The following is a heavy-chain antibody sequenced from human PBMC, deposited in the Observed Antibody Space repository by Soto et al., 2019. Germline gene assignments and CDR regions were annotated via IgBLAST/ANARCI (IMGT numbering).Heavy chain of an antibody. CDR3: ARAAYRGLWFLSH. J-gene: IGHJ4*02. Sequence: PGGSLRLSCAASGFTFSSYGMHWVRQAPGKGLEWVAVIWYDGSNKYYADSVKGRFTISRDNSKNTLYLQMNSLRSDDTGVYYCARAAYRGLWFLSHWAQGTLVTVSS. V-gene: IGHV3-33*01. CDR1: GFTFSSYG. D-gene: IGHD3-9*01. CDR2: IWYDGSNK.